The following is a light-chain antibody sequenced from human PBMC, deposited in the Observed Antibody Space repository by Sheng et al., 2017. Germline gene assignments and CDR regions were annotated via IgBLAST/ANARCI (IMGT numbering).Light chain of an antibody. CDR1: SSDVGGYNY. CDR2: DVS. CDR3: SSYTSSSTWV. V-gene: IGLV2-14*01. Sequence: QSALTQPASVSGSPGQSITISCTGTSSDVGGYNYVSWYQQHPGKAPKLMIYDVSKRPSGVSNRFSGSKSGNTASLTISGLQAEDEADYYCSSYTSSSTWVFGGGTEADRP. J-gene: IGLJ3*02.